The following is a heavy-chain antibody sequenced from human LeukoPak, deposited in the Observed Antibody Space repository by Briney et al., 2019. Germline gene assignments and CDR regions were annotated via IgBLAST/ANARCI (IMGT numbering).Heavy chain of an antibody. CDR3: ARGRRLTGTTEFDY. D-gene: IGHD1-1*01. CDR2: TGYSGNT. Sequence: SETLSLTCSVSGGSISSYYWSWIRQPPGKGLEWIGSTGYSGNTNANPPLKGRVTISVDTSKNQFSLKLSSVTAADTAVYYCARGRRLTGTTEFDYWGQGSLVTVSS. V-gene: IGHV4-59*01. CDR1: GGSISSYY. J-gene: IGHJ4*02.